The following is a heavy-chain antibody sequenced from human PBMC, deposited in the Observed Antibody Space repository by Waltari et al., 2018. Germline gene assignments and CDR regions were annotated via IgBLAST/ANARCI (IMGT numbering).Heavy chain of an antibody. Sequence: QVQLQESGPGLVKPSQTLSLTCTVSGGSISSGSYYWSWIRQPAGKGLEWIGYIYTSGSTNYNPSLKSRVTISVDTSKNQFSLKLSSVTAADTAVYYCARDPFAAAAPGGYYYYGMDVWGQGTTVIVSS. CDR3: ARDPFAAAAPGGYYYYGMDV. CDR1: GGSISSGSYY. J-gene: IGHJ6*02. CDR2: IYTSGST. D-gene: IGHD6-13*01. V-gene: IGHV4-61*09.